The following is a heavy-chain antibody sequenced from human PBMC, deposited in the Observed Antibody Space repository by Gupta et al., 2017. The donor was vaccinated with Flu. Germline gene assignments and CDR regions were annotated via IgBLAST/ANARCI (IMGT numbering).Heavy chain of an antibody. CDR3: ARDRRVPAENPGGFGGGMDV. CDR2: IYYSGST. J-gene: IGHJ6*02. CDR1: GGSISSGGYS. Sequence: QVQLQESGPGLVKPSQTLSLTCTVSGGSISSGGYSWSWIRQHPGKGLEWIGYIYYSGSTYYNPSLKSRVTISVDTSKNQFSLKLSSVTAADTAVYYCARDRRVPAENPGGFGGGMDVWGQGTTVTVSS. D-gene: IGHD2-2*01. V-gene: IGHV4-31*03.